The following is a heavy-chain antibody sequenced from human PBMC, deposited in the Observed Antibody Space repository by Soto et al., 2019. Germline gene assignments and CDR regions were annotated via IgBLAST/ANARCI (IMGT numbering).Heavy chain of an antibody. CDR3: ARETGYSNAYYYYGMDV. CDR2: IWYDGSNK. J-gene: IGHJ6*02. CDR1: GFTFSSYG. Sequence: GGSLRLSCAASGFTFSSYGMHWVRQAPGKGLEWVAVIWYDGSNKYYADSVKGRFTISRDNSKNTLYLQMNSLRVEDTAVYYCARETGYSNAYYYYGMDVWGQGTTVTVSS. D-gene: IGHD5-12*01. V-gene: IGHV3-33*01.